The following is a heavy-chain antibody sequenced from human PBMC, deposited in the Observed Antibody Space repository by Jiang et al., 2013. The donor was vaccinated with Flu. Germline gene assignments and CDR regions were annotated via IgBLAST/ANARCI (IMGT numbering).Heavy chain of an antibody. J-gene: IGHJ4*02. V-gene: IGHV1-69*06. CDR1: GGTFSSYA. CDR2: VTPIFGTE. CDR3: AKGAGGYDLAPLDY. D-gene: IGHD5-12*01. Sequence: QLVESGAEVKKPGSSVKVSCTASGGTFSSYAVSWVRQAPGQGPEWMGDVTPIFGTENYAQKFQGRVTITADKSTSTAYMELSNLKAEDTAVYYCAKGAGGYDLAPLDYWGQGTLVTVSA.